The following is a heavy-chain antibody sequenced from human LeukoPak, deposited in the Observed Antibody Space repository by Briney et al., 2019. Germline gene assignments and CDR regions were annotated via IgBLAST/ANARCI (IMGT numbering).Heavy chain of an antibody. D-gene: IGHD6-6*01. Sequence: GGSLRLSCAASGFTFSSYSMNWVRQAPGKGLEWVSYISSSSNTIYYADSVKGRFTISRDNAKNSLYLQMNSLRDEDTAVYYCARDRVSSSSGNCGMDVWGQGTTVTVSS. CDR2: ISSSSNTI. V-gene: IGHV3-48*02. CDR1: GFTFSSYS. CDR3: ARDRVSSSSGNCGMDV. J-gene: IGHJ6*02.